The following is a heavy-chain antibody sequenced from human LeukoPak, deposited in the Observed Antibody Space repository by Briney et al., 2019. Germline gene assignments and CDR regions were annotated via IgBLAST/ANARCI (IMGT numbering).Heavy chain of an antibody. CDR1: GGSFSGYY. CDR3: ARGNLWDYRRYYYYMDV. Sequence: SETLSLTCDVYGGSFSGYYWSWIRLPPGKGLEWTGEIYHRGSTNYNPSLKSRVTISVDTSKNQFSLRLNSVTAADTAVYYCARGNLWDYRRYYYYMDVWGKGTTVTVSS. D-gene: IGHD4-11*01. CDR2: IYHRGST. V-gene: IGHV4-34*01. J-gene: IGHJ6*03.